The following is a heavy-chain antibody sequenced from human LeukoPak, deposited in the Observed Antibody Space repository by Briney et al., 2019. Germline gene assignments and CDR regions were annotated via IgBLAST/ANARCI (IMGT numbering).Heavy chain of an antibody. V-gene: IGHV3-30*18. CDR3: AKRGIYGDYGPADDY. CDR2: ISSDASIT. Sequence: GGSLRLSCAASGFTFNSYSMHWVRQAPGKGLEWVAVISSDASITYYADSVKGRFTVSRDNSKDTLYLQMNSLRGEDTAVYYCAKRGIYGDYGPADDYWGQGTLVTVSS. J-gene: IGHJ4*02. D-gene: IGHD4-17*01. CDR1: GFTFNSYS.